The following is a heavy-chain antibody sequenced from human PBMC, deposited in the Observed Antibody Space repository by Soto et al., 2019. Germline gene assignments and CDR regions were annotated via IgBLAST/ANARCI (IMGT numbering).Heavy chain of an antibody. Sequence: ASVKVSCKASGYTFTSYAMHWVRQAPGQRLEWMGWINAGNGNTKYSQKFQGRVTITRDTSASTAYMELSSLRSEDTAVYYCARVLRYFDWLLFDYWGQGTLVTVSS. V-gene: IGHV1-3*01. CDR1: GYTFTSYA. D-gene: IGHD3-9*01. CDR2: INAGNGNT. CDR3: ARVLRYFDWLLFDY. J-gene: IGHJ4*02.